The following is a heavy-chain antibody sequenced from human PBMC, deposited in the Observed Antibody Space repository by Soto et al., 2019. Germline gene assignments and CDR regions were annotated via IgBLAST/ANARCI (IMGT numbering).Heavy chain of an antibody. V-gene: IGHV4-30-2*01. Sequence: QLQLQESGSGLVKPSQTLSLTCAVSGGSISSGGYSWSWIRQPPGKGLEWVGYIYHSGSTYYNPSLKSRVPISIDRSKNQFSLKLSSVTAADTAVYYCTRSSSTVTTLDYWGQGTLVTVSS. CDR3: TRSSSTVTTLDY. CDR1: GGSISSGGYS. CDR2: IYHSGST. J-gene: IGHJ4*02. D-gene: IGHD2-2*01.